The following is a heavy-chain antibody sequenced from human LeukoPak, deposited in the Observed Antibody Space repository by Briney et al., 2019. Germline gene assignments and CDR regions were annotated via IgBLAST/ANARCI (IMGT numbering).Heavy chain of an antibody. CDR1: GYTLTNYG. D-gene: IGHD5-24*01. CDR2: ISGYQGST. CDR3: ARSDLGTITAGRFNY. Sequence: ASVRDSSMASGYTLTNYGITCVRQAPGQGLEWRGWISGYQGSTKYAQNFQGRVTMTIDTSTSTAYMDLRSLRSDDTAIYFCARSDLGTITAGRFNYWGQGTLVAVSS. J-gene: IGHJ4*02. V-gene: IGHV1-18*01.